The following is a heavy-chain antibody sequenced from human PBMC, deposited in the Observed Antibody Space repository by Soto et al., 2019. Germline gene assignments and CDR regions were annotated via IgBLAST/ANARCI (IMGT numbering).Heavy chain of an antibody. CDR1: GGSISSYY. Sequence: PSETLSLTCTVSGGSISSYYWSWIRQPPGKGLEWIAYIYYSGSTEYNPSLKSRVTISVDTSKNQFSLKLSSVTAADTAVYYCARVRAVLRWFGEKNWFDPWGQGTLVTVSS. J-gene: IGHJ5*02. CDR3: ARVRAVLRWFGEKNWFDP. V-gene: IGHV4-59*12. D-gene: IGHD3-10*01. CDR2: IYYSGST.